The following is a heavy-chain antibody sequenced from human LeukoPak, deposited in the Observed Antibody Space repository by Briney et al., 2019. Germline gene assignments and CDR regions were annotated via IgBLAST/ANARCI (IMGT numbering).Heavy chain of an antibody. D-gene: IGHD2-2*01. J-gene: IGHJ5*02. CDR2: IYSSGST. CDR1: GGSLSYYY. Sequence: SETLSLTCSVSGGSLSYYYWSWIGQPAGKGLEWIGRIYSSGSTSYNPSLQSRVTISVDKSKNQFSLNLSSVTAADTAVYFCARDKEYQLLTNWFDPWGQGTLVTVSS. CDR3: ARDKEYQLLTNWFDP. V-gene: IGHV4-4*07.